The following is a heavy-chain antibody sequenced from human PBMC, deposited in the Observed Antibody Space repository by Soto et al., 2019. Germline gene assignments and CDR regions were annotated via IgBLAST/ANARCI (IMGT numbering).Heavy chain of an antibody. V-gene: IGHV1-69*02. CDR1: GGTFSSYT. D-gene: IGHD1-1*01. CDR3: ARLEFPHGL. J-gene: IGHJ2*01. Sequence: QVQLVQSGAEVKKPGSSVKVSCKASGGTFSSYTISWVRQAPGQGLEWMGRIIPILGIANYAQKFQGRVTINADKSASTGYMELSTLRSEDTAVCSCARLEFPHGLWGRGTLVTVSS. CDR2: IIPILGIA.